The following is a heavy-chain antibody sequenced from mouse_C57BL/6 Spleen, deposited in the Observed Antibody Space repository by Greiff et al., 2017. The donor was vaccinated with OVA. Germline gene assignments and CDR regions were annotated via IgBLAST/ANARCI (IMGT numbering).Heavy chain of an antibody. D-gene: IGHD6-1*01. J-gene: IGHJ1*03. CDR2: INPNNGGT. CDR3: ARNAIWYFDV. CDR1: GYTFTDYN. V-gene: IGHV1-18*01. Sequence: DVKLQESGPELVKPGASVKIPCKASGYTFTDYNMDWVKQSHGKSLEWIGDINPNNGGTIYNQKFKGKATLTVDTSTSTAYMELRSLTSEDTAVYYCARNAIWYFDVWGTGTTVTVSS.